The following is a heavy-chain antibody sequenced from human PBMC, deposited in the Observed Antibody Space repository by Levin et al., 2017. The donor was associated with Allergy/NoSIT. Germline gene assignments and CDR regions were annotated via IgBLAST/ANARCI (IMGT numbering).Heavy chain of an antibody. J-gene: IGHJ6*02. CDR3: ARDSSGSYYYDAGMDV. V-gene: IGHV4-4*07. Sequence: SETLSLTCTVSGGSISNYYWSWIRQPAGKGLEWIGRIYTSGSTNYNPSLKSRVTMSVDTSKNQFSLKLSSVTAADTAVYYCARDSSGSYYYDAGMDVWGQGTTVTVSS. D-gene: IGHD1-26*01. CDR2: IYTSGST. CDR1: GGSISNYY.